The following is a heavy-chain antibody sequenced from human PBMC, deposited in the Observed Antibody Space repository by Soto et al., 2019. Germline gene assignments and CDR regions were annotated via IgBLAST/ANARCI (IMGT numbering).Heavy chain of an antibody. CDR2: MNPNSGNT. CDR3: ARLHLSWIQLWVRGPSWFDP. J-gene: IGHJ5*02. Sequence: ASVKVSCKASGYTFTSYDINWVRQATGQGLEWMGWMNPNSGNTGYAQKFQGRVTMTRSTSISTAYMELSSLRSEDTAVYYCARLHLSWIQLWVRGPSWFDPWGQGTLVTVSS. D-gene: IGHD5-18*01. V-gene: IGHV1-8*01. CDR1: GYTFTSYD.